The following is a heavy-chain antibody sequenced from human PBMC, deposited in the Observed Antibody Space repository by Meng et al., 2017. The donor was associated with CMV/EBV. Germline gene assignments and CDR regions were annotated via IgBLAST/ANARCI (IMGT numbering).Heavy chain of an antibody. CDR1: GYTFTGYY. D-gene: IGHD6-19*01. CDR2: INPNSGGI. Sequence: SGYTFTGYYMHWVRQAPGQGLEWMGWINPNSGGINYAQKFQGRVTMTRDTSISTAYMELSRLRSDDTAVYYCARDPGIAVAGSFDPWGQGTLVTVSS. CDR3: ARDPGIAVAGSFDP. V-gene: IGHV1-2*02. J-gene: IGHJ5*02.